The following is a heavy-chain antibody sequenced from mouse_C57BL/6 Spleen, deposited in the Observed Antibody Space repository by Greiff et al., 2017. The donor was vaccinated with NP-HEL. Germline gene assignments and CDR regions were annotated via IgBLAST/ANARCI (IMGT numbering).Heavy chain of an antibody. J-gene: IGHJ2*01. CDR2: ILPGSGST. CDR1: GYTFTGYW. D-gene: IGHD1-1*01. V-gene: IGHV1-9*01. Sequence: QVQLQQSGAELMKPGASVKLSCKATGYTFTGYWIEWVKQRPGHGLEWIGEILPGSGSTNYNEKFKGKATFTADTSSNTAYMQLSSLTTEDSAIYYCARGEPYYGSSPHYFDYWGQGTTLTVSS. CDR3: ARGEPYYGSSPHYFDY.